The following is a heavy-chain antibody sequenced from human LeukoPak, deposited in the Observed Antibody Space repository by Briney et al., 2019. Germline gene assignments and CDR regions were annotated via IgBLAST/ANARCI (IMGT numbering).Heavy chain of an antibody. CDR1: GYTFTGYY. CDR2: INPNSGGT. D-gene: IGHD6-19*01. V-gene: IGHV1-2*02. Sequence: ASVKVSCKASGYTFTGYYMHWVRQAPGQGLEWMGWINPNSGGTNYAQKFQGRVTMTRDTSISTAYMELRRLRSDDTAVYYCGRDIAVAGTDYYYYYYMDVWGKGTTVTISS. CDR3: GRDIAVAGTDYYYYYYMDV. J-gene: IGHJ6*03.